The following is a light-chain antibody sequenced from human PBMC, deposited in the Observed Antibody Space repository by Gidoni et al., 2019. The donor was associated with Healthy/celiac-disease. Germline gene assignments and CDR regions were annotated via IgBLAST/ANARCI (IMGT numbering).Light chain of an antibody. J-gene: IGKJ4*01. CDR3: QQYDNLPPLT. Sequence: DLQMTQSPSSLSASVGDRVTITCQASQDISNYLNLYQQKPGKAPKLLIYDAANLETGVPSRFSGSGSGTDFTFTISSLQPEDIATYYCQQYDNLPPLTFGGGTKVEIK. CDR1: QDISNY. CDR2: DAA. V-gene: IGKV1-33*01.